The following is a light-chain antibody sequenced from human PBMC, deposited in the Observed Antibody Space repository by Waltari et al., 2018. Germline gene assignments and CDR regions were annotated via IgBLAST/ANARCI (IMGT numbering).Light chain of an antibody. J-gene: IGLJ1*01. CDR1: KLGEKY. CDR3: QAWDSTTGV. V-gene: IGLV3-1*01. CDR2: QDS. Sequence: SYELTQPPSVSVSPGRTASIPCSGDKLGEKYAYWYQPNPGQSPVLVIYQDSERASGAPERFSISNSGHTATLPISGAQAMDEADYYCQAWDSTTGVFGTGTKVTGL.